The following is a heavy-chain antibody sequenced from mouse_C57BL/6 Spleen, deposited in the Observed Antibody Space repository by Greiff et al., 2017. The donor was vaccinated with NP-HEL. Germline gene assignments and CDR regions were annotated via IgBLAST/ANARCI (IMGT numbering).Heavy chain of an antibody. CDR2: IYPRDGST. J-gene: IGHJ3*01. Sequence: QVQLKQSGPELVKPGASVKLSCKASGYTFTSYDINWVKQRPGQGLEWIGLIYPRDGSTKYNEKFKGKATLTVDTSSSTAYMELHSLTSEDSAVYFCARSELLPFAYWGQGTLVTVSA. V-gene: IGHV1-85*01. D-gene: IGHD1-1*01. CDR3: ARSELLPFAY. CDR1: GYTFTSYD.